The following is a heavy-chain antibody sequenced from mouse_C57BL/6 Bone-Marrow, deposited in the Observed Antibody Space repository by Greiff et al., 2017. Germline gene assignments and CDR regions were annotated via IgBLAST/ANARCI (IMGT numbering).Heavy chain of an antibody. CDR1: GYTFTSYW. Sequence: QVQLQQSGAELVKPGASVKLSCKASGYTFTSYWMHWVKQRPGQGLEWIGMIHPNSGSTNYNEKFKSKATLTVDKSSSTAYMQLSSLTSEDSAVYYCAPLITTVVAEGFAYWGQGTLVTVSA. D-gene: IGHD1-1*01. V-gene: IGHV1-64*01. CDR2: IHPNSGST. CDR3: APLITTVVAEGFAY. J-gene: IGHJ3*01.